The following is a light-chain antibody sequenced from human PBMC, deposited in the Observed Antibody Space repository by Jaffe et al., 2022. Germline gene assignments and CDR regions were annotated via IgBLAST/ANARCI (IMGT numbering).Light chain of an antibody. CDR2: KAS. J-gene: IGKJ3*01. V-gene: IGKV1-5*03. Sequence: DIQMTQSPSTLSASVGDRVTITCRASQSVSSWLAWYQQKPGKAPRLLIYKASSLESGVPSRFSGSGSGTEFTLTISSLQPDDFATYYCQQYDDYFPIRFGPGTKVDIK. CDR3: QQYDDYFPIR. CDR1: QSVSSW.